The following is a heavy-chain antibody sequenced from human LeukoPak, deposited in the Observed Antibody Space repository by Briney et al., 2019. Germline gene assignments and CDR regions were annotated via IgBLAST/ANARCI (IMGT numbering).Heavy chain of an antibody. CDR3: ARFYGDYSPTIDY. Sequence: ASVKVSCKASGYTFTGYYMHWVRQAPGQGLEWMGWISAYNGNTNYAQKLQGRVTMTTDTSTSTAYMELRSLRSDDTAVYYCARFYGDYSPTIDYWGQGTRVTVSS. CDR1: GYTFTGYY. D-gene: IGHD4-17*01. J-gene: IGHJ4*02. V-gene: IGHV1-18*04. CDR2: ISAYNGNT.